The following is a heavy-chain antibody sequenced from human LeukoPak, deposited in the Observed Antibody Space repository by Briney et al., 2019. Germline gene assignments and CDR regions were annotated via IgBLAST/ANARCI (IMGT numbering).Heavy chain of an antibody. Sequence: PSETLSLTCTVSGGSISGGGYYWSWVRQHPGKGLEWIGYIYYSGSTYYNPSLKSRVTMSLDMSKSQFSLKLSSVTAADTAVYYCARASSPIEYGSFDPWGQGTLVTVSS. D-gene: IGHD3-10*01. J-gene: IGHJ5*02. CDR3: ARASSPIEYGSFDP. V-gene: IGHV4-31*03. CDR1: GGSISGGGYY. CDR2: IYYSGST.